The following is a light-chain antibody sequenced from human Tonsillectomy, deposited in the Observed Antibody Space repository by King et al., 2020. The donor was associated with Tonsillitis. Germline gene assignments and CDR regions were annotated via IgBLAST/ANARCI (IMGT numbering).Light chain of an antibody. CDR3: QQAARSLPT. J-gene: IGKJ1*01. V-gene: IGKV3-20*01. Sequence: ASTRATGIPARFSGSGSGTEFTLTITRLEPEDFAVYYCQQAARSLPTFGQGT. CDR2: AS.